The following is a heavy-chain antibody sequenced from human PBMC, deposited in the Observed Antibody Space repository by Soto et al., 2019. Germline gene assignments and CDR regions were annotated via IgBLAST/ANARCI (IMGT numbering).Heavy chain of an antibody. J-gene: IGHJ4*02. Sequence: GASVKVSCKASGGTFSSYTTSWVRQAPGQGLEWMGRIIPILGIANYAQKFQGRVTITADKSTSTAYMELSSLRSEDTAVYYCARDFDDILTGRTYYFDYWGQGTLVTVSS. D-gene: IGHD3-9*01. CDR2: IIPILGIA. V-gene: IGHV1-69*04. CDR3: ARDFDDILTGRTYYFDY. CDR1: GGTFSSYT.